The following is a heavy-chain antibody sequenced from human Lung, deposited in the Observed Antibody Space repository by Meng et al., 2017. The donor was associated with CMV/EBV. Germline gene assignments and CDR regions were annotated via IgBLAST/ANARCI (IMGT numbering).Heavy chain of an antibody. CDR1: GFSLSTSEVG. Sequence: QSTLKESGPTLVKPTQTLTLTCTVSGFSLSTSEVGVGWIRQPPGKALEWLAVIYWDDDKRYSPSLKSRLTITKDTSKNQVVLTLTNMDPVDTATYYCALFTRSWFDPWGQGTLVTVSS. V-gene: IGHV2-5*02. D-gene: IGHD2-2*01. CDR3: ALFTRSWFDP. J-gene: IGHJ5*02. CDR2: IYWDDDK.